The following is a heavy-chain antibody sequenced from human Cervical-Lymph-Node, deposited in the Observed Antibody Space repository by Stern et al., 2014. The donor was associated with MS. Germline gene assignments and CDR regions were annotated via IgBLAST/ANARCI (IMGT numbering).Heavy chain of an antibody. Sequence: QITLKESGPTLVKPTQTLTLTCTFSGFSLSTSGVGVGWIRQPPGKALEGLALIYWDDDKSYSPSLKSRLTITKDTSKNQVVLTMTNMDPVDTATYYCAHGLEIRLWAAYWGQGTLVTVSS. CDR2: IYWDDDK. CDR3: AHGLEIRLWAAY. CDR1: GFSLSTSGVG. D-gene: IGHD5-18*01. J-gene: IGHJ4*02. V-gene: IGHV2-5*02.